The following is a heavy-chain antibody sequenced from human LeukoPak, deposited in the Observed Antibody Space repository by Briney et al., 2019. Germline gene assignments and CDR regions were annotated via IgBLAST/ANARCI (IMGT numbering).Heavy chain of an antibody. J-gene: IGHJ3*02. CDR3: ARDPGHIVVVTAAAFDI. D-gene: IGHD2-21*02. CDR2: INPNSGGT. V-gene: IGHV1-2*02. Sequence: ASVKVSCKASGYTFTGYYMHWVRQAPGQGLEWMGWINPNSGGTNYAQKFQGRVIMTRDTSISTAYMELSRLRSDDTAVYYCARDPGHIVVVTAAAFDIWGQGTMVTVSS. CDR1: GYTFTGYY.